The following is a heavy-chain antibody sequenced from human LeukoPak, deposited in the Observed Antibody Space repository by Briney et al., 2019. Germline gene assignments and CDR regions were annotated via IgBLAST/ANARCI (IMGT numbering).Heavy chain of an antibody. D-gene: IGHD6-13*01. CDR3: ARALAAPTAYYYYMDV. J-gene: IGHJ6*03. Sequence: SQTLSLTCAISGDSVSSNSAAWNWIRQSPSRGLEWLGRTYYRSKWYNDYAVSVKSRITINPDTSKNQFSLQLNSVTPEDTAVYYCARALAAPTAYYYYMDVWGKGTTVTISS. CDR1: GDSVSSNSAA. V-gene: IGHV6-1*01. CDR2: TYYRSKWYN.